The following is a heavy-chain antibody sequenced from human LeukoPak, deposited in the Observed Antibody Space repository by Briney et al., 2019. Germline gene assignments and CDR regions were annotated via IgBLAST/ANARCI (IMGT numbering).Heavy chain of an antibody. Sequence: GASVKVSCKASGYTFIGYDINWVRQATGQGLEWMGWMNPNSGNTGYAQKFQGRVTMTRNTSISTAYMELSSLRSEDTAVYYCARVSYSGWYGYYGMDVWGQGTTVTVSS. CDR2: MNPNSGNT. V-gene: IGHV1-8*01. J-gene: IGHJ6*02. D-gene: IGHD6-19*01. CDR1: GYTFIGYD. CDR3: ARVSYSGWYGYYGMDV.